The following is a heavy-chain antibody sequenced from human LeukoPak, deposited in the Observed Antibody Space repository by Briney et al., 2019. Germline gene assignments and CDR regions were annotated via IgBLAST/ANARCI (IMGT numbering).Heavy chain of an antibody. CDR1: GFTFSSYG. Sequence: PGGSLRLSCAASGFTFSSYGMHWVRQAPGKGLEWVAVISYDGSNKYYADSVKGRFTISRDNSKNTLYLQMNSLRAEDTAVYYCARVIGYSYGLGGYWGQGTLVTVSS. J-gene: IGHJ4*02. CDR2: ISYDGSNK. CDR3: ARVIGYSYGLGGY. V-gene: IGHV3-30*03. D-gene: IGHD5-18*01.